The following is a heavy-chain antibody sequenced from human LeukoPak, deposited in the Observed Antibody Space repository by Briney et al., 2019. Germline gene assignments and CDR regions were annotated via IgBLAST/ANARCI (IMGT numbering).Heavy chain of an antibody. CDR2: ISNSGSTI. CDR1: GFTLSDYY. J-gene: IGHJ4*02. D-gene: IGHD6-25*01. V-gene: IGHV3-11*01. Sequence: GGSLRLSCAASGFTLSDYYMSWIRQAPGKAREWVGYISNSGSTIYYADSVRGRFTISRDNAKNSLYLQMSSLRAEDTAVYYCVREKAASAYWGQGTLVTVSS. CDR3: VREKAASAY.